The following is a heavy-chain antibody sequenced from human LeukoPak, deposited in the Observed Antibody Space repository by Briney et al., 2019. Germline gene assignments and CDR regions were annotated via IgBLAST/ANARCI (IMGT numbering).Heavy chain of an antibody. CDR2: INHSGST. D-gene: IGHD2-15*01. J-gene: IGHJ4*02. V-gene: IGHV4-39*07. Sequence: PSETLSLTCTVSGGSISSSSYFWGWIRQPPGKGLEWIGEINHSGSTNYNPSLKSRVTISVDTSKNQFSLKLSSVTAADTAVYYCASVVVPRWGQGTLVTVSS. CDR3: ASVVVPR. CDR1: GGSISSSSYF.